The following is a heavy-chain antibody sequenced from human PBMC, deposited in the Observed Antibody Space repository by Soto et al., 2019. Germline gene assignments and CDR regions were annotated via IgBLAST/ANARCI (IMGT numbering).Heavy chain of an antibody. CDR1: GFTFSGYG. Sequence: QVQLVESGGGVVQPGRSLRLSCAASGFTFSGYGMHWVRQAPGKGLEWVAVISYDGSNKYYPDSVKGRFTISRDNSKNXXYLQMNSLRAEDTAVYYCAKDHERITMVVVVSIDYWGQGTLVTVSS. CDR2: ISYDGSNK. CDR3: AKDHERITMVVVVSIDY. J-gene: IGHJ4*02. V-gene: IGHV3-30*18. D-gene: IGHD3-22*01.